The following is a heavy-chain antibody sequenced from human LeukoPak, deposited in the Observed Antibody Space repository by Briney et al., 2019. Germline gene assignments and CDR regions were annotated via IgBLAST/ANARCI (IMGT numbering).Heavy chain of an antibody. CDR3: ARAQYYYDSSGYSWFDP. D-gene: IGHD3-22*01. Sequence: SSVKDSCKASGGTFSSYAISWVRQAPGQGVEWMGGIIPIFGTSNYAQKFLGRVTITTDESTSTAYMELSSLRSEDTAVYYCARAQYYYDSSGYSWFDPWGQGTLVTVSS. CDR2: IIPIFGTS. J-gene: IGHJ5*02. V-gene: IGHV1-69*05. CDR1: GGTFSSYA.